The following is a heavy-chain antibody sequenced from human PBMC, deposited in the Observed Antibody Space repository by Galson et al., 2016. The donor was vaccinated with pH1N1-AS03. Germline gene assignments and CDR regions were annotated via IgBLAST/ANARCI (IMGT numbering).Heavy chain of an antibody. CDR1: GDAIGSYY. CDR2: VYTSGST. V-gene: IGHV4-4*07. J-gene: IGHJ4*02. CDR3: AGLVGGSLDY. Sequence: SETLSLTCTVSGDAIGSYYWSWIRQPAGKGLQWIGRVYTSGSTNYNPSLKSRVTMSVDISKNQFSLKLNSVTAADTAVYYCAGLVGGSLDYWGQGTLGTVSS. D-gene: IGHD1-26*01.